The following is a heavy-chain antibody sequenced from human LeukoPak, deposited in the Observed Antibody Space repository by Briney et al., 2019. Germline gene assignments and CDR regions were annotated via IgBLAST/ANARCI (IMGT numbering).Heavy chain of an antibody. D-gene: IGHD3-3*01. V-gene: IGHV1-24*01. CDR3: ARGTEETYYDFWSGYYRSDAFDI. J-gene: IGHJ3*02. CDR2: FDPEDGET. Sequence: ASVKVSCKVSGYTLTELSMHWVRQAPGKGLEWMGGFDPEDGETIYAQKFQGRVTMTEDTSTGTAYMELSRLRSDDTAVYYCARGTEETYYDFWSGYYRSDAFDIWGQGTMVTVSS. CDR1: GYTLTELS.